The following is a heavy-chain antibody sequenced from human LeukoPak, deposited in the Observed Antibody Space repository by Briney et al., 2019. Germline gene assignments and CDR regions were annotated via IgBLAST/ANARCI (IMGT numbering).Heavy chain of an antibody. D-gene: IGHD3-10*01. CDR1: GFTFSSYA. V-gene: IGHV3-30-3*01. Sequence: AGGSLRLSCAASGFTFSSYAMHWVRQAPGKGLEWVAVISYDGSNKYYADSVKGRFTISRDNSKNTLYLQMNSLRAEDTAVYYCARAIENRAGRSSVRGGNYFDYWGQGTLVTVSS. J-gene: IGHJ4*02. CDR3: ARAIENRAGRSSVRGGNYFDY. CDR2: ISYDGSNK.